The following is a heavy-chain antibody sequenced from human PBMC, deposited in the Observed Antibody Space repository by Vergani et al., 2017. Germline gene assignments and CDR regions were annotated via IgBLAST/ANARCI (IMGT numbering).Heavy chain of an antibody. CDR3: ARVYYGNGSFDY. D-gene: IGHD3-10*01. J-gene: IGHJ4*02. V-gene: IGHV4-59*01. CDR2: IYYSGST. CDR1: GGSISGYY. Sequence: QVQLQQWGAGVVKPSETLSLTCTVSGGSISGYYWSWIRQPPGKGLEWIGYIYYSGSTNYNPSLKSRVTMSVDTSKNQFSLKLSSVTAADTALYYCARVYYGNGSFDYWGQGTLVTVSS.